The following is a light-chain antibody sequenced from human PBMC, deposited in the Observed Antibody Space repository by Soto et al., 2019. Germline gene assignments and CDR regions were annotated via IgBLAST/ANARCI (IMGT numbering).Light chain of an antibody. CDR3: QQTYNTPLT. CDR1: QSIGDY. J-gene: IGKJ4*01. Sequence: DIQMTQSPSSLSASVGDRVTITYRASQSIGDYLNWYQQKLGKAPKVLISAASRLQRGVPSRFSGSGSGTDFTLTISSLQPEDFATYYCQQTYNTPLTFGGGTKVQIK. CDR2: AAS. V-gene: IGKV1-39*01.